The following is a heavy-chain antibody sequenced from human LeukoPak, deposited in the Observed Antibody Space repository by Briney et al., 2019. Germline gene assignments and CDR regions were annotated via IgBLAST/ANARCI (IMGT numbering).Heavy chain of an antibody. D-gene: IGHD3-10*01. CDR2: IYPDDSDT. CDR1: GSTFTSYC. J-gene: IGHJ2*01. CDR3: ARLGGDTYYFGSASYPNWYFDL. Sequence: GGALEISFQASGSTFTSYCIGWVRAIPGKGLGCMGIIYPDDSDTAYSQSFQGQVTISADKSFSTAYLQWSSLKASDTAIYYCARLGGDTYYFGSASYPNWYFDLWGRGTLVTVSS. V-gene: IGHV5-51*01.